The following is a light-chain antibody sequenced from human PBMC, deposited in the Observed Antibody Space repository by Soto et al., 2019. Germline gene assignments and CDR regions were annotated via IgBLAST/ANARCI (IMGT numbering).Light chain of an antibody. CDR2: FAS. CDR3: LHTYSFPRT. V-gene: IGKV1-12*01. J-gene: IGKJ1*01. Sequence: DIQMTQSPSSVSASVGDRVTLTCRASQGIGDRLAWYQQKPGKVPQLLIYFASTLGSGVPSRFSGSGSGTDFILNINTLQADDFETYYCLHTYSFPRTFGQGTKVDIK. CDR1: QGIGDR.